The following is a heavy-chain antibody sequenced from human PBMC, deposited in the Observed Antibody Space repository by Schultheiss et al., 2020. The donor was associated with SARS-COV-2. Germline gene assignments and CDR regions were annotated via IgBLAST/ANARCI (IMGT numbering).Heavy chain of an antibody. CDR2: ISGSGGST. CDR1: GFTVSSNY. CDR3: AKDLKNAGDAFDI. V-gene: IGHV3-23*01. J-gene: IGHJ3*02. Sequence: GGSLRLSCAASGFTVSSNYMSWVRQAPGKGLEWVSAISGSGGSTYYADSVKGRFTISRDNSKNTLYLQMNSLRAEDTAVYYCAKDLKNAGDAFDIWGQGTMVTVSS.